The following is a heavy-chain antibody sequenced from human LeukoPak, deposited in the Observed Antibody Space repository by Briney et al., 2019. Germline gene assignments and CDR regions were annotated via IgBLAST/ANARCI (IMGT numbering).Heavy chain of an antibody. J-gene: IGHJ5*02. V-gene: IGHV4-39*07. Sequence: PSETLSLTCTVSGGSISSSSYYWGWIRQPPGKGLEWIGSIYYSGSTYYNPSLKSRVTISVDTSKNQFSLKLSSVTAADTAVYYCGRDFVDTAMGGNWFDPWGQGTLVTVSS. CDR2: IYYSGST. D-gene: IGHD5-18*01. CDR3: GRDFVDTAMGGNWFDP. CDR1: GGSISSSSYY.